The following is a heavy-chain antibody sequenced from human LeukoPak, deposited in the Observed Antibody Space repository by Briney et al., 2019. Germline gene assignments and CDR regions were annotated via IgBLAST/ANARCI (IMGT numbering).Heavy chain of an antibody. CDR2: IYYSGST. D-gene: IGHD3-3*01. CDR1: GGSNSSYY. J-gene: IGHJ5*02. V-gene: IGHV4-59*01. Sequence: SSETLSLTCTVSGGSNSSYYWSWIRQPPGKGLEWIGYIYYSGSTNYNPSLKSRVTISVDTSKNQFSLKLSSVTAADTAVYYCARVTIFGVARPNWFDPWGQGTLVTVSS. CDR3: ARVTIFGVARPNWFDP.